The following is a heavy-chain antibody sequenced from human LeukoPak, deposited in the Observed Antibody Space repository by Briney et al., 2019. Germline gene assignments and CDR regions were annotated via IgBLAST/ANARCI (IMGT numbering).Heavy chain of an antibody. CDR1: GFTFSSYG. J-gene: IGHJ6*03. D-gene: IGHD5-12*01. CDR2: IRYDGSNK. Sequence: GGSLRLSCAASGFTFSSYGMYWVRQAPGKGLEWVAFIRYDGSNKYYADSVKGRFTISRDNFKNTLYLQMKSLRAEDTAVYYCAKGGGYEAQYYYYYLDVWGKGTTVTISS. V-gene: IGHV3-30*02. CDR3: AKGGGYEAQYYYYYLDV.